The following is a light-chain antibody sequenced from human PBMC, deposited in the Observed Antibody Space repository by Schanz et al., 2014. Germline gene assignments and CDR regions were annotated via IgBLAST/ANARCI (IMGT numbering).Light chain of an antibody. V-gene: IGLV2-14*03. Sequence: QSVLTQPASVSGSPGQSITISCTGTSSDVGGYDFVSWYQQHPDKAPKLMIYDVSNRPSGVPDRFSGSKSGNTASLTVSGLQAEDEADYYCAAWDDSLNGPVFGGGTKLTVL. CDR3: AAWDDSLNGPV. J-gene: IGLJ3*02. CDR2: DVS. CDR1: SSDVGGYDF.